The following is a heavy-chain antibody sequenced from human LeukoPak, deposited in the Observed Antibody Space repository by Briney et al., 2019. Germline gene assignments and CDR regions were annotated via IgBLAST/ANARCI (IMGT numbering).Heavy chain of an antibody. CDR3: ARRMRTGYYSMAWFDP. CDR2: IYYSGST. V-gene: IGHV4-39*07. Sequence: PSETLSLTCTVSGGSISSSSYYWGWIRQPPGKGLEWIGSIYYSGSTYYNPSLKSRVTISVDTSKNQFSLKLSSVTAADTAVYYCARRMRTGYYSMAWFDPWGQGTLVTVSS. D-gene: IGHD3-9*01. CDR1: GGSISSSSYY. J-gene: IGHJ5*02.